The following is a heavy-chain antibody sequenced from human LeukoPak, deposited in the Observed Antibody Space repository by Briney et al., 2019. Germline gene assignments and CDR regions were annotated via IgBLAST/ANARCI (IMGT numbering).Heavy chain of an antibody. CDR1: GGSVSSGSYY. J-gene: IGHJ3*02. V-gene: IGHV4-61*01. D-gene: IGHD6-13*01. CDR2: IYYSGST. CDR3: ARASYSSSWYDAFDI. Sequence: SETLSLTCTVSGGSVSSGSYYWSWIRQPPGKGLEWIGYIYYSGSTNYNPSPKSRVTISVDTSKNQFSLKLSSVTAADTAVYYCARASYSSSWYDAFDIWGQGTMVTVSS.